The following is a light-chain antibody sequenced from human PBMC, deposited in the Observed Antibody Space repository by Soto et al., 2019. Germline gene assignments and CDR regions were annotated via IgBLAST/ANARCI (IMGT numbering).Light chain of an antibody. CDR3: QHYNSYSEA. V-gene: IGKV1-5*03. Sequence: DSQMTQSPSTLSVSVGDRFTITFLASQTISSWLAWYQQKPGKAPKLLIYKASTLKSGVPSRFSGSGSGTEFTLTISSLQPDDFATYYCQHYNSYSEAFGQGTKVDIK. CDR1: QTISSW. J-gene: IGKJ1*01. CDR2: KAS.